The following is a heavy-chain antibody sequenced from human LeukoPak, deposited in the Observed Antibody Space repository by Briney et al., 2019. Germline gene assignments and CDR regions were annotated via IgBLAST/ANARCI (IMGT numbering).Heavy chain of an antibody. CDR3: ARGGYSGYVDYYYYGMDV. Sequence: GASVKVSCKVSGYTLTELSMHWVRQAPGQGLEWMGGIIPIFGTANYAQKFQGRVTITADESTSTAYMELSSLRSEDTAVYYCARGGYSGYVDYYYYGMDVWGQGTTVTVSS. V-gene: IGHV1-69*13. CDR2: IIPIFGTA. J-gene: IGHJ6*02. D-gene: IGHD5-12*01. CDR1: GYTLTELS.